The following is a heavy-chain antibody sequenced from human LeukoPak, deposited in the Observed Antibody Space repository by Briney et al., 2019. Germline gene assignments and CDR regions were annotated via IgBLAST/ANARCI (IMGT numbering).Heavy chain of an antibody. Sequence: SETLSLTCAVYGGSFSGYYWSWIRQPPGKGLEWIGEINHSGSTNYNPSLKSRVTTSVDTSKNQFSLKLSSVTAADTAVYYCARGGRSGYYPKIFDYWGQGTLVTVSS. CDR3: ARGGRSGYYPKIFDY. J-gene: IGHJ4*02. V-gene: IGHV4-34*01. D-gene: IGHD3-3*01. CDR1: GGSFSGYY. CDR2: INHSGST.